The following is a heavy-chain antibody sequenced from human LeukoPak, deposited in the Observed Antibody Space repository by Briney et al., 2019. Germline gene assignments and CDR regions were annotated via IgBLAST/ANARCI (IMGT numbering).Heavy chain of an antibody. Sequence: PGGSLRLSCAASGFTLSSYWKHWVRQAPGMGLEWVSHIKSDGSRTNYADSVKGRFTISRDNAKNSLYLQMNSLRAEDTAVYYCASGISIVVVVAATLFDYWGQGTLVTVSS. CDR3: ASGISIVVVVAATLFDY. D-gene: IGHD2-15*01. CDR2: IKSDGSRT. J-gene: IGHJ4*02. CDR1: GFTLSSYW. V-gene: IGHV3-74*01.